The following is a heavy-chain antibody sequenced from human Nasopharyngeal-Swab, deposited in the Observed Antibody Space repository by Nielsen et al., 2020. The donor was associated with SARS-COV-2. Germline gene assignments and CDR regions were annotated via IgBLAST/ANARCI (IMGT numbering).Heavy chain of an antibody. V-gene: IGHV1-18*01. CDR1: GYTLTTYD. Sequence: ASVKVSCKASGYTLTTYDISWVRRAPGQGLEWMGWISSYYDNTNYAQKLQGRVTLTTDTSTSTAYMELRSLRSDDTAVYYCARDRRTEGHSFDIWGQGTMVTVSS. J-gene: IGHJ3*02. CDR2: ISSYYDNT. CDR3: ARDRRTEGHSFDI.